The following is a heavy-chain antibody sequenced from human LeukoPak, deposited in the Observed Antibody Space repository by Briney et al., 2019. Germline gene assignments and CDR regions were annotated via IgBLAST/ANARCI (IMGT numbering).Heavy chain of an antibody. CDR2: IYTSGST. Sequence: SETLSLTCTVSGGSISSYYWSWIRQPPGKGLEWIGYIYTSGSTNYNPSLKSRVTISVDTSKNQFSLKLSSVTAADTAVYYCARHQAYYDFWSGRYYHYYMDVWGKGTTVTVSS. D-gene: IGHD3-3*01. V-gene: IGHV4-4*09. CDR1: GGSISSYY. J-gene: IGHJ6*03. CDR3: ARHQAYYDFWSGRYYHYYMDV.